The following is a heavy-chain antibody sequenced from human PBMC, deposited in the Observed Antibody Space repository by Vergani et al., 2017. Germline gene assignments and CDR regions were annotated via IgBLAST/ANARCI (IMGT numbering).Heavy chain of an antibody. CDR2: ISGSGGST. CDR3: AKRPAAGIDS. V-gene: IGHV3-23*01. Sequence: EVQLWESGGGLVQPGGSLRLPCAVSGFTFSSYDMSWARQAPGKGLEWVSTISGSGGSTYYADSVKGRFTISRDNSKNTLYLQMNSLRAEDTAVYFCAKRPAAGIDSWGQGTLVTVSS. CDR1: GFTFSSYD. D-gene: IGHD2-2*01. J-gene: IGHJ4*02.